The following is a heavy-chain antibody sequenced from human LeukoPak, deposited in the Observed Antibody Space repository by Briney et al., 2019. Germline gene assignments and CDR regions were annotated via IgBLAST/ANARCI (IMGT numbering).Heavy chain of an antibody. CDR2: ISTYNGNT. Sequence: ASVKVSCKASSDSLRNFGISWVRQAPGQGLEWMGWISTYNGNTNYARKVQGRVTMTTDTSTTTVYMELTNLRSDDTAVYYCAAMDGGTSLPHWGQGTPVTVSS. CDR3: AAMDGGTSLPH. J-gene: IGHJ4*02. V-gene: IGHV1-18*01. D-gene: IGHD1-7*01. CDR1: SDSLRNFG.